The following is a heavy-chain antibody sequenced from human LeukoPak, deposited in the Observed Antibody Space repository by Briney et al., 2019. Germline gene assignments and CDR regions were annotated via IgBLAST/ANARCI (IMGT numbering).Heavy chain of an antibody. CDR3: ARHAQSGYGRIDY. V-gene: IGHV4-59*08. Sequence: PSETLSLTCIVSGGSISSYYWSWIRPPPGKGLEWIGNIYNSASTNYNPSLKSRVTISVDTPKNQFSLTLSSMTAADTAVYYCARHAQSGYGRIDYWGQGTLVTVSS. J-gene: IGHJ4*02. CDR2: IYNSAST. CDR1: GGSISSYY. D-gene: IGHD3-22*01.